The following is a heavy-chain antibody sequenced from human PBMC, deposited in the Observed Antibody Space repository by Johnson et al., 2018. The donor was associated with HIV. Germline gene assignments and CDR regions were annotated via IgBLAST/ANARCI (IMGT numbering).Heavy chain of an antibody. CDR3: ARRTVTALFDI. CDR2: ISSSGDII. Sequence: QVQLVESGGGLVKPGGSLRLSCGGTGFTFSDYFMSWIRQAPGKGLEWVSYISSSGDIIRYADSVKGRFTISRDNAKNSLILQMNSLRDEDTAVYYCARRTVTALFDIWGQGTLVTVSS. CDR1: GFTFSDYF. J-gene: IGHJ3*02. D-gene: IGHD4-17*01. V-gene: IGHV3-11*04.